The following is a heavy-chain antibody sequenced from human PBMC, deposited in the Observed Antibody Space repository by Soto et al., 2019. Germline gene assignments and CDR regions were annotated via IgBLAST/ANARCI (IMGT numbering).Heavy chain of an antibody. J-gene: IGHJ5*02. D-gene: IGHD5-12*01. CDR1: GFTFSNYA. CDR3: AKGRASSVYDSENH. Sequence: PGGSLRLSCAASGFTFSNYAMTWVRQTPGKGLEWVSVISGSNSGGVTHYADSVKGRFTISRDDSKNTVYLQMNSLRVEDTAVYYCAKGRASSVYDSENHWGRGTLVTVSS. V-gene: IGHV3-23*01. CDR2: ISGSNSGGVT.